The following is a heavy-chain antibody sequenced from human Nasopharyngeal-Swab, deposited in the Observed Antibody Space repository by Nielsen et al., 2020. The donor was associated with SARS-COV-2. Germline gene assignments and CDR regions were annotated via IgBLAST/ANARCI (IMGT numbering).Heavy chain of an antibody. Sequence: ASVKVSCKASGYTFTSYDINWVRQATGQGLEWMGWMNPNSGNTGYAQKFQGRVTITRNTSISTAYMELSRLRSEDTPVYYCARVGQQLVRGLRYWGQGTLVTVSS. CDR1: GYTFTSYD. D-gene: IGHD6-13*01. CDR2: MNPNSGNT. CDR3: ARVGQQLVRGLRY. V-gene: IGHV1-8*03. J-gene: IGHJ4*02.